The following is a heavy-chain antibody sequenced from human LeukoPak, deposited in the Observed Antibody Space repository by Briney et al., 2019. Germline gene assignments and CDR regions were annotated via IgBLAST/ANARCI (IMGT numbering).Heavy chain of an antibody. CDR3: ARQLGGGWYYDY. CDR1: GGSISSYY. Sequence: SETLSLTCTVSGGSISSYYWSWIRQPPGKGLEWIGYIYYSGSTNYNPSLKSRVTISVDTSKNQFSLKLSSVTAADTAVYYCARQLGGGWYYDYWAQGTLVTVSS. J-gene: IGHJ4*02. CDR2: IYYSGST. V-gene: IGHV4-59*08. D-gene: IGHD6-19*01.